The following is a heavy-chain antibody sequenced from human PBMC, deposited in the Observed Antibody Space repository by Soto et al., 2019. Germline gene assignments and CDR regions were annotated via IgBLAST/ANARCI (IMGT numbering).Heavy chain of an antibody. CDR2: IYWNDDK. Sequence: SGPTLVNPTQTLTLTCTFSGFSLSTTGVGVGWIRLPPGKALDWLALIYWNDDKRYSPSLKSRLTITKDTSKNQVLLTMTNMDPVDTATYYCAHYDDNDFRAPGFDYWGQGTLVTVSS. D-gene: IGHD3-16*01. J-gene: IGHJ4*02. CDR1: GFSLSTTGVG. CDR3: AHYDDNDFRAPGFDY. V-gene: IGHV2-5*01.